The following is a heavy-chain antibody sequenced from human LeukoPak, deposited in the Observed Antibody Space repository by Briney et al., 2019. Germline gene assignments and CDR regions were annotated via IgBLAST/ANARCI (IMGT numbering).Heavy chain of an antibody. V-gene: IGHV3-33*01. Sequence: GGSLRLSCAASGFTFSNYGMHWVRQAPGKGLEWVAVIWSDGSNKYYADSVRGRFTISRDNSKNTLYLQMNSLRAEDTAVYFCARSPPQDSYNSRWDLDNWGQGTLVTVSS. CDR3: ARSPPQDSYNSRWDLDN. CDR2: IWSDGSNK. D-gene: IGHD6-13*01. CDR1: GFTFSNYG. J-gene: IGHJ4*02.